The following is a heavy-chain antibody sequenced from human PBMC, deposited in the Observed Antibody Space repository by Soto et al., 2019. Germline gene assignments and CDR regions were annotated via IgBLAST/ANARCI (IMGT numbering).Heavy chain of an antibody. CDR3: ARQMSSGLCAFDS. CDR1: GDSISRSRSH. V-gene: IGHV4-39*01. CDR2: LSSTVIT. J-gene: IGHJ4*02. Sequence: PSETLSLTCKVSGDSISRSRSHWWAWIRQPPGKGLEWIGSLSSTVITTHTPSLGSRITISVDAHNNKFSLEVTFVTAADTGFYYCARQMSSGLCAFDSWGQGTPVTVSS. D-gene: IGHD6-19*01.